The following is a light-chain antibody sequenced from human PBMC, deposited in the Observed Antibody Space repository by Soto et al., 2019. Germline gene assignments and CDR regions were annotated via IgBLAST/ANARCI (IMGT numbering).Light chain of an antibody. V-gene: IGKV1-5*01. CDR3: QQYDSYWT. Sequence: DIQMSQSPSTLSASVGDRVTITCRASQNINNWLAWYQQKPGKAPKLLIYDASTLQSVVPSRFSGSGSGTEFTLTISSLQTDYFATYYCQQYDSYWTFGQGTKVEIK. CDR1: QNINNW. CDR2: DAS. J-gene: IGKJ1*01.